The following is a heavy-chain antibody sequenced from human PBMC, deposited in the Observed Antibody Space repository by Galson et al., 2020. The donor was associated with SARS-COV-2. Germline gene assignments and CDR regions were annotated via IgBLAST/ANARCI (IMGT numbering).Heavy chain of an antibody. J-gene: IGHJ6*02. V-gene: IGHV3-30-3*01. D-gene: IGHD7-27*01. CDR1: GFTFSTYP. CDR3: ARDSSGEGYYYGMDV. Sequence: GGSLRLSCAASGFTFSTYPMHWVRQAPGKGLEWVAVISYDGINKQYADSVKGRFTISRDNSKNTVHLQINSLRAEDTALYYCARDSSGEGYYYGMDVWGQGTTVTVSS. CDR2: ISYDGINK.